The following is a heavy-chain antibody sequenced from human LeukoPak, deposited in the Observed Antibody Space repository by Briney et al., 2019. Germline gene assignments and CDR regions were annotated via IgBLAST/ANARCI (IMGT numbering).Heavy chain of an antibody. CDR3: AKESRILTGYDAFDI. Sequence: GGSLRLSCAASGFTFSSYGMHWVRQAPGKGMEWVAVISYDGSNKYYADSVKGRFTISRDNAKNSLYLQMNSLRAEDTALYYCAKESRILTGYDAFDIWGQGTMVTVSS. CDR1: GFTFSSYG. D-gene: IGHD3-9*01. CDR2: ISYDGSNK. V-gene: IGHV3-30*18. J-gene: IGHJ3*02.